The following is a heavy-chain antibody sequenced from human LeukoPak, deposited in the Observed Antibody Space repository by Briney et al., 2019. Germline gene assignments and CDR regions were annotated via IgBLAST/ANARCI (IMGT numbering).Heavy chain of an antibody. Sequence: ASVKVSCKASGYTFTSYDINWVRQATGQGLEWMGWMNPNSGNTGYAQKFQGRVTMTRNTSISTAYMELSSLRSEDTAVYYCARGARTIFGVVIRNWFDPWGQGTLVTVSS. CDR1: GYTFTSYD. D-gene: IGHD3-3*01. CDR3: ARGARTIFGVVIRNWFDP. CDR2: MNPNSGNT. V-gene: IGHV1-8*01. J-gene: IGHJ5*02.